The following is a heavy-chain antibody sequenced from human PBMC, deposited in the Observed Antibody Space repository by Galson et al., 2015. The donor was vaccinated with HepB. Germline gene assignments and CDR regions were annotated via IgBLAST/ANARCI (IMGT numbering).Heavy chain of an antibody. CDR3: ARDGAYYYDSSGYPQDGMDV. CDR1: GFTFSSYS. V-gene: IGHV3-48*02. CDR2: ISSSSSTI. Sequence: SLRLSCAASGFTFSSYSMNWVRQAPGKGLEWVSYISSSSSTIYYADSVKGRFTISRDNAKNSLYLQMNSLRDEDTAVYYCARDGAYYYDSSGYPQDGMDVWGQGTTVTVSS. D-gene: IGHD3-22*01. J-gene: IGHJ6*02.